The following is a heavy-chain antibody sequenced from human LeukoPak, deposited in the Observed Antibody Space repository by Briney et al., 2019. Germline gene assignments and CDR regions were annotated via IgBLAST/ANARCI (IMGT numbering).Heavy chain of an antibody. Sequence: AGGSLRLSCAASGFTFSDYYMSWIRQAPGKGLEWVSYISSSGSTIYYADSVKGRFTISRDNAKHSLYPQMNSLRAEDTAVYYCARSDYYDSSGYPDYWGQGPLVTVSS. CDR3: ARSDYYDSSGYPDY. V-gene: IGHV3-11*04. J-gene: IGHJ4*02. CDR2: ISSSGSTI. CDR1: GFTFSDYY. D-gene: IGHD3-22*01.